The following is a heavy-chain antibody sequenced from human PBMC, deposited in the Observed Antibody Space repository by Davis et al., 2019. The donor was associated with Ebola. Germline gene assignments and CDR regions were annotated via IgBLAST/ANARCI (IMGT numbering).Heavy chain of an antibody. Sequence: SETLSLTCTVSGGSIDSGGYYWSWIRQRPGKGLEWIGYIFYSGSTYYNPPLKSRVTISVDTSKNLFSLSLRSVTAADTAVYYCARRAGLQYYYGMDVWGKGTTVTVSS. CDR2: IFYSGST. J-gene: IGHJ6*04. D-gene: IGHD5-18*01. V-gene: IGHV4-31*03. CDR1: GGSIDSGGYY. CDR3: ARRAGLQYYYGMDV.